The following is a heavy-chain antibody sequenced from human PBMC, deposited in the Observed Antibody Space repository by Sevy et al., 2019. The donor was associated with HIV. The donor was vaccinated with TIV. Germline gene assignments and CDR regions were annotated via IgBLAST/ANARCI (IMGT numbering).Heavy chain of an antibody. J-gene: IGHJ6*02. Sequence: GGSLRLSCAASGFSVSSNYMSWVRQAPGKGPEWVSVLYSGGRISYADSVQGRFTISRDNSKNTLYLQMNSLRAEDTAVYYCAREDIVLGEDNYYGMDVLGQGTTVTVSS. V-gene: IGHV3-53*01. CDR2: LYSGGRI. CDR3: AREDIVLGEDNYYGMDV. CDR1: GFSVSSNY. D-gene: IGHD3-16*01.